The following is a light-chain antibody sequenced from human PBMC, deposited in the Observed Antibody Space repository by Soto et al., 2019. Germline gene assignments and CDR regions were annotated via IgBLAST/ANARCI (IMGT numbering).Light chain of an antibody. CDR1: QSISSW. CDR3: QQYNSYST. Sequence: DIQMTQSPSTLSASVGDRVTITCRASQSISSWLAWYQQKPGKAPKLLIYDASSLESGVPSRFSGSGSGTEFNLTISSLQPDDFATYYCQQYNSYSTFGQGTKWIS. V-gene: IGKV1-5*01. J-gene: IGKJ1*01. CDR2: DAS.